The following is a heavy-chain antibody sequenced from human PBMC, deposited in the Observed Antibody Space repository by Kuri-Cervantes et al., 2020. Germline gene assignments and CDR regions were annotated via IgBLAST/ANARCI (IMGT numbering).Heavy chain of an antibody. D-gene: IGHD3-10*01. Sequence: GGSLRLSCAASGFTLSSYAMHWVRQAPGKGLEWVAVISYDGSNKYYADSVKGRFTISRDNSKNTLYLQMNSLRAEDTAVYYCARAGGGMDVWGQGTTVTVSS. CDR3: ARAGGGMDV. V-gene: IGHV3-30-3*01. CDR1: GFTLSSYA. CDR2: ISYDGSNK. J-gene: IGHJ6*02.